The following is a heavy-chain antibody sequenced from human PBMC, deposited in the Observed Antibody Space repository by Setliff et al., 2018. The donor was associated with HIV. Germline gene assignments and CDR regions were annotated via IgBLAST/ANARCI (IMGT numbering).Heavy chain of an antibody. CDR1: SGSISSYY. CDR3: ARLTYSSSWHFDY. V-gene: IGHV4-4*08. CDR2: IYTSGST. Sequence: SETLSLTCIVSSGSISSYYWTWIRQPPGKGLEWIGYIYTSGSTNYNPSLKSRVTISVDTSKNQFSLKLSSVTAADTAVYYCARLTYSSSWHFDYWGQGTLVTVSS. D-gene: IGHD6-13*01. J-gene: IGHJ4*02.